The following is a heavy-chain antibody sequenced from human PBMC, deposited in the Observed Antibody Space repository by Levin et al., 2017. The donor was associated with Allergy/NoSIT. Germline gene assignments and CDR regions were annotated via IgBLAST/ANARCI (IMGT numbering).Heavy chain of an antibody. V-gene: IGHV5-51*01. CDR2: IYPGDSDT. CDR1: GYSFTSYW. J-gene: IGHJ4*02. D-gene: IGHD3-9*01. CDR3: ARQLNYDILTGHAPGY. Sequence: KVSCKGSGYSFTSYWIGWVRQMPGKGLEWMGIIYPGDSDTRYSPSFQGQVTISADKSISTAYLQWSSLKASDTAMYYCARQLNYDILTGHAPGYWGQGTLVTVSS.